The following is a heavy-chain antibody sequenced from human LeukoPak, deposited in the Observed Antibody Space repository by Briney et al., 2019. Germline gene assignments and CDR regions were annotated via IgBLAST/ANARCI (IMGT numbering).Heavy chain of an antibody. V-gene: IGHV4-34*01. D-gene: IGHD5-18*01. CDR2: INHSGST. Sequence: SETLSLTCAVYGGSFSGYYWSWIRQPPGKGLEWIGEINHSGSTNYNPSLKSRVTISVDTSKNQFSLKLSSVTAADTAVYYCAGGAAMAQGDYWGQGTLVTVSS. CDR3: AGGAAMAQGDY. J-gene: IGHJ4*02. CDR1: GGSFSGYY.